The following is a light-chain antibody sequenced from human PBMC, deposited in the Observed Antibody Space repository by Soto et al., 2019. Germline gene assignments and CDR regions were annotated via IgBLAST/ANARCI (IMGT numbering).Light chain of an antibody. J-gene: IGKJ4*01. Sequence: IVLTQSPLFLPVTPGEPASISCRSSQSLLHSNGYTYLDWYLQKPGQSSQLLIYLGSNRASGVPDRFSGSGSGTDFTLKISRVEAEDVGIYYCMQALQTPLTFGGGTNVEIK. CDR1: QSLLHSNGYTY. V-gene: IGKV2-28*01. CDR3: MQALQTPLT. CDR2: LGS.